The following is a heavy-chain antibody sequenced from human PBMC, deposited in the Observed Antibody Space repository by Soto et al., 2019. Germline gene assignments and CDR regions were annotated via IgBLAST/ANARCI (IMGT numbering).Heavy chain of an antibody. Sequence: SVKVSCKASGGTFSSYAISWVRQAPGQGLEWMGGIIPIFGTANYAQKFQGRVTITADESTSTAYMGLSSLRSEDTAVYYCASGGSVAGTVIVCYFDYWGQGTLVTVSS. V-gene: IGHV1-69*13. CDR3: ASGGSVAGTVIVCYFDY. CDR2: IIPIFGTA. CDR1: GGTFSSYA. J-gene: IGHJ4*02. D-gene: IGHD6-19*01.